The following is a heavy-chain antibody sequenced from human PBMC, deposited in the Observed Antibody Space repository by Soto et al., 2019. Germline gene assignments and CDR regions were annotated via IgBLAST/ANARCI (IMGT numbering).Heavy chain of an antibody. CDR1: SHTFISYG. V-gene: IGHV1-18*04. CDR2: ISDYDGYT. J-gene: IGHJ4*02. Sequence: QVQLVQSGAEVKKPGASVKVSCKASSHTFISYGINWVRQAPGQGLEWMGWISDYDGYTTYAQKLQGRVTMTTDTSTSTVYMELRSLKSGGTAVYYCSTPVLDYWGQGTLVTVPS. CDR3: STPVLDY. D-gene: IGHD2-15*01.